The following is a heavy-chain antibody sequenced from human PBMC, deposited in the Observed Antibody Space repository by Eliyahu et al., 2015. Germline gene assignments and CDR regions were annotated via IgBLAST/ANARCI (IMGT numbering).Heavy chain of an antibody. Sequence: EVQLLESGGGLVQPGGSLRLSCAAXGFTFSSYAMNWVRQAPGKXLDWXSAISDXGGGTSXADSVKGRFTISRDNSMHXLFLQMDSLTADDTAIYYCAKRFCSGGSCSEDWWGQGTLVTVSS. CDR3: AKRFCSGGSCSEDW. CDR2: ISDXGGGT. CDR1: GFTFSSYA. V-gene: IGHV3-23*01. D-gene: IGHD2-15*01. J-gene: IGHJ4*02.